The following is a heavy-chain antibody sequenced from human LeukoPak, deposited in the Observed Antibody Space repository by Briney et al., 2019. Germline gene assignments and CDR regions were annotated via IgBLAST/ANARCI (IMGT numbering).Heavy chain of an antibody. Sequence: PSETLSPTCIVSGGSISSYNWNWIRQPPGKGLEWIGYMYNSGSTNNNPSLKSRVTISVDKSKNQFSLKLSSVTAADTAVYYCAKESNSSDNWYFDLWGRGTLVTVSS. CDR3: AKESNSSDNWYFDL. D-gene: IGHD2/OR15-2a*01. V-gene: IGHV4-59*01. J-gene: IGHJ2*01. CDR1: GGSISSYN. CDR2: MYNSGST.